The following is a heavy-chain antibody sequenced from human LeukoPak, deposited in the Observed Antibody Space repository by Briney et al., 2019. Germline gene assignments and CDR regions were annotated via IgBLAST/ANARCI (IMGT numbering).Heavy chain of an antibody. CDR3: AKSSTRAYFDY. D-gene: IGHD6-13*01. V-gene: IGHV4-34*01. CDR2: INHSGST. Sequence: ASETLSLTCAVYGGSFSGYYWSWIRQPPEKGLEWIGEINHSGSTNYNPSLKSRVTISVDTSKNQFSLKLSSVTAADTAVYYCAKSSTRAYFDYWGQGTLVTVSS. CDR1: GGSFSGYY. J-gene: IGHJ4*02.